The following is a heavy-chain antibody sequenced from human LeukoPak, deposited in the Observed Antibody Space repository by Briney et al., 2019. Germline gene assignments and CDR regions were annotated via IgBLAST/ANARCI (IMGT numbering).Heavy chain of an antibody. D-gene: IGHD5-24*01. CDR2: ISYDGSNK. Sequence: GRSLRLSCAASGFTFSSYAMHWVRQAPGKGLEWVAIISYDGSNKYYADPVKGRFTISRDNSKNTLYLQMNSLRAGDTAVYYCAKGRMMATIMISFDYWGRGTLVTVSS. CDR3: AKGRMMATIMISFDY. J-gene: IGHJ4*02. CDR1: GFTFSSYA. V-gene: IGHV3-30-3*01.